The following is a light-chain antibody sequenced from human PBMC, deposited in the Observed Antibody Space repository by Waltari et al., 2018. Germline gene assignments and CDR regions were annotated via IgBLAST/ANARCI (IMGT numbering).Light chain of an antibody. J-gene: IGLJ3*02. Sequence: QLVLTQSPSASASLGASVKLTCTLSSGHSSNIIAWLQQQPGKGPRYLMTVNSDGSHRTGDDIPDRIAGSSSGTGRYLTISSLQSEDEADCYCETGGHGTWVFGGGTKLTVL. V-gene: IGLV4-69*01. CDR1: SGHSSNI. CDR2: VNSDGSH. CDR3: ETGGHGTWV.